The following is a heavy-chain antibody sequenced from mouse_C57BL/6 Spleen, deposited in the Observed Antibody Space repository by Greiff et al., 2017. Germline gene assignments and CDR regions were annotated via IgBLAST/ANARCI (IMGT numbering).Heavy chain of an antibody. J-gene: IGHJ3*01. CDR2: ISYSGSP. Sequence: EVKLMESGPGMVKPSQSLSLTCTVTGYSITSGYDWHWIRHFPGNKLEWMGYISYSGSPNYNPSLKNRISITHDTSMTHFFLKLNSVTTEDTATYYCARGGDYAWFAYWGQGTLVTVSA. D-gene: IGHD2-4*01. CDR3: ARGGDYAWFAY. V-gene: IGHV3-1*01. CDR1: GYSITSGYD.